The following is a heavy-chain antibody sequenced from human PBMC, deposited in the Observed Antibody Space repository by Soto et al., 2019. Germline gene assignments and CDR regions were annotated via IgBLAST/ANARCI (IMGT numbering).Heavy chain of an antibody. V-gene: IGHV3-23*01. CDR3: AKVFSPEGGNYFDY. CDR1: GFTFSTYA. Sequence: GGSLRLSCAASGFTFSTYAMTWVRQAPGRGLERVSSISGRGGTTYYAASVKGRFTISRDNSKNTLFLEMNSLRAEDTAVYYCAKVFSPEGGNYFDYWGQGTLVTVSS. J-gene: IGHJ4*02. CDR2: ISGRGGTT.